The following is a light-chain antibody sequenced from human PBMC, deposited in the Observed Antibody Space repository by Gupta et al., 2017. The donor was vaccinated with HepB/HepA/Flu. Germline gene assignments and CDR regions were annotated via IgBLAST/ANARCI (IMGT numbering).Light chain of an antibody. CDR1: STDVGNYNY. CDR2: DVI. V-gene: IGLV2-11*01. J-gene: IGLJ1*01. Sequence: QSALTQPRSVSGSPGHSVTISCTGTSTDVGNYNYVSWYQQHPGKAPKLMIYDVIKRPSGVPDRFSGSKSGKTASLTISGLQAEDEADYYCCSYAGTYTYVFGNGTKVTVL. CDR3: CSYAGTYTYV.